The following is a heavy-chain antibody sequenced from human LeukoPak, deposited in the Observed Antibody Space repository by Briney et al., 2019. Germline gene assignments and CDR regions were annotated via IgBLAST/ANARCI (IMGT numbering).Heavy chain of an antibody. Sequence: GASVKVSCKASGGTFSSYAISWVRQAPGQGLGWMGRIIPILGIANYAQKFQGRVTITADKSTSTAYMELSSLRSEDTAVYYCAREGYCSGGNCYRFAMDVWGQGTTVTVSS. J-gene: IGHJ6*02. CDR3: AREGYCSGGNCYRFAMDV. D-gene: IGHD2-15*01. CDR2: IIPILGIA. V-gene: IGHV1-69*04. CDR1: GGTFSSYA.